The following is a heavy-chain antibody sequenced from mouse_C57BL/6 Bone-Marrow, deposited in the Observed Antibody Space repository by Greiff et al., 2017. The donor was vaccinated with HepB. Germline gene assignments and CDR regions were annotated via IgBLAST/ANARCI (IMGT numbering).Heavy chain of an antibody. D-gene: IGHD2-5*01. CDR2: ISDGGSYT. V-gene: IGHV5-4*01. Sequence: EVHLVESGGGLVKPGGSLKLSCAASGFTFSSYAMSWVRQTPEKRLEWVATISDGGSYTYYPDNVKGRFTFSRDNAKNNLYLQMSHMKSEDTAMYYCAREGDNNYDDYAMDYWGQGTAVTVSS. CDR1: GFTFSSYA. CDR3: AREGDNNYDDYAMDY. J-gene: IGHJ4*01.